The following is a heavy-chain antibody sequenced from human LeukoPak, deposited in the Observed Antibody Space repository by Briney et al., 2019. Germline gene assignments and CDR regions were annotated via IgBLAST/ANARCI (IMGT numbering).Heavy chain of an antibody. CDR2: IKSKTYGETT. CDR1: GFIFSNNW. J-gene: IGHJ4*02. Sequence: GGSLRLSCAASGFIFSNNWFSWVRQAPRKELECVGHIKSKTYGETTDYAEPVKGRFTISRDDAHDMVYLQLSSLRPEDTAVYYCITITITRGALWGLGTLVTVSS. V-gene: IGHV3-15*01. CDR3: ITITITRGAL. D-gene: IGHD3-10*01.